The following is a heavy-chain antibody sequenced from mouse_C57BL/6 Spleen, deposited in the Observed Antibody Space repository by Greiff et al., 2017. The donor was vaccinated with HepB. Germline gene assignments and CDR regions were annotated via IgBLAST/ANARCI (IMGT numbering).Heavy chain of an antibody. CDR1: GYTFTSYW. Sequence: QVQLQQPGAELVRPGSSVKLSCKASGYTFTSYWMHWVKQRPIQGLEWIGNIDPSDSETHYNQKFKDKATLTVDKSSSTAYMQISSLTSEDSAVYDCARAYYVSPCAYWGQGTLVTVSA. CDR3: ARAYYVSPCAY. V-gene: IGHV1-52*01. J-gene: IGHJ3*01. CDR2: IDPSDSET. D-gene: IGHD2-10*01.